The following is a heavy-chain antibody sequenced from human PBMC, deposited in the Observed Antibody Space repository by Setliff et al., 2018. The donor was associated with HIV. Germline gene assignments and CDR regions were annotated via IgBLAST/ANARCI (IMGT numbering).Heavy chain of an antibody. CDR3: ARGWELLPYWALNV. D-gene: IGHD2-15*01. J-gene: IGHJ6*04. V-gene: IGHV4-61*01. CDR1: GGSISSDSYY. CDR2: IYYSGRT. Sequence: SETLSLTCTVSGGSISSDSYYWGWIRQPPGKGLEWIGYIYYSGRTDYNPSFRRRASISLDTSKNQFSLKLNSVTAADSAIYYCARGWELLPYWALNVWGKGTTVTVSS.